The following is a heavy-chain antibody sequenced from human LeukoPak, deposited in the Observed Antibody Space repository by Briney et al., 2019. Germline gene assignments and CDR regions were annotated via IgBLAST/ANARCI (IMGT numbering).Heavy chain of an antibody. CDR2: IYYSGST. CDR1: GYSISSGYY. Sequence: SETLSLTCTVSGYSISSGYYWGWIRQPPGKGLEWIGSIYYSGSTYYNPSLKSRVTISVDTSKNQFSLKLSSVTAADTAVYYCARAGYFTFDIWGQGTMVTVSS. CDR3: ARAGYFTFDI. V-gene: IGHV4-38-2*02. J-gene: IGHJ3*02. D-gene: IGHD3-9*01.